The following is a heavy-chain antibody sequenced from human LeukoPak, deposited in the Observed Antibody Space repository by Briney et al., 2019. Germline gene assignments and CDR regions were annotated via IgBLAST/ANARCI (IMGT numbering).Heavy chain of an antibody. V-gene: IGHV1-2*02. J-gene: IGHJ4*02. Sequence: ASVKVSCKASGYTFTGYYMHWVRQAPGQGLEWMGWINPNSGGTNYAQKFQGRVTMTRDTSISTAYMELSRLRSDDTAVYYCARAFVEYSSSSQGYWGQGTLVTVSS. CDR3: ARAFVEYSSSSQGY. CDR1: GYTFTGYY. D-gene: IGHD6-6*01. CDR2: INPNSGGT.